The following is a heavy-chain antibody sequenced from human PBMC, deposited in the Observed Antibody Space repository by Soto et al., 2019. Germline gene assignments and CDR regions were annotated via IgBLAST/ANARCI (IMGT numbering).Heavy chain of an antibody. CDR2: ISHDGSIK. D-gene: IGHD6-19*01. Sequence: QVQLVESGGGVVQPGRSLRLSCAASGFSFSSHGMHWVRQAPGRGLEWVAVISHDGSIKSYADSLRGRFTVSRDSSKNTLYLQIHSLRPEDTAVYYWAKLEGSVPVDGDWFDPWGQGTLVSVSS. CDR3: AKLEGSVPVDGDWFDP. V-gene: IGHV3-30*18. CDR1: GFSFSSHG. J-gene: IGHJ5*02.